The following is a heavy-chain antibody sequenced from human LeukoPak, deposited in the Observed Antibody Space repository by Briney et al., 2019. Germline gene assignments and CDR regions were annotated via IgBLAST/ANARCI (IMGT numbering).Heavy chain of an antibody. J-gene: IGHJ4*02. CDR3: ATGSSGWYY. CDR1: GFTFSSYS. D-gene: IGHD6-19*01. V-gene: IGHV3-21*01. CDR2: ISSSSSYI. Sequence: GGSLRLSCAASGFTFSSYSMNWVRQAPGKWLEWVSSISSSSSYIYYADSVKGRFTISRDNAKNSLYLQMNSLRAEDTAVYYCATGSSGWYYWGQGTLVTVSS.